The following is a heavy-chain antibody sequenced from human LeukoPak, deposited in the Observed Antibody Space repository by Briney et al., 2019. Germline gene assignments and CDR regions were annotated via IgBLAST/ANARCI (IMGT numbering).Heavy chain of an antibody. CDR1: GFTFNNYI. CDR2: ISSSSDYI. CDR3: ARAHYYDSSGLDF. D-gene: IGHD3-22*01. Sequence: PGGSLRLSCAASGFTFNNYIMNWVRQAPGKGLEWVSSISSSSDYIYYADSVKGRFTISRDNAKNSLYLQMNSLRAEDTAVYYCARAHYYDSSGLDFWGQGTLVTVSS. J-gene: IGHJ4*02. V-gene: IGHV3-21*01.